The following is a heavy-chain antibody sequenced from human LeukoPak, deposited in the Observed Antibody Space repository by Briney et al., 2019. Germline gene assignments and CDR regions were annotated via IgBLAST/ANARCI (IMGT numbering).Heavy chain of an antibody. D-gene: IGHD6-19*01. J-gene: IGHJ4*02. V-gene: IGHV1-8*01. CDR3: SRASVSSSGWYSGY. CDR2: MSPYSGNT. Sequence: ASVKVSCKASGYTFTSYDINWVRQAAGQGLEWMGWMSPYSGNTDYAQKFQGRVTMTRNTSISTAYMELTSLGSDGTAVYYCSRASVSSSGWYSGYWGQGSQVTVSS. CDR1: GYTFTSYD.